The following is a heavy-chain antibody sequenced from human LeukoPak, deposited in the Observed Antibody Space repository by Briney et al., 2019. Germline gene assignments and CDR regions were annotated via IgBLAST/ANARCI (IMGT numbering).Heavy chain of an antibody. CDR3: GRGDYQDY. Sequence: GGSLRLSCAASGFTFSTYWMHWVRQAPGEGLVWVARIHSDVNSASYADSVKGRCTISRDNAKNTLYLQMNSLRAEDTAVYYCGRGDYQDYWGQGTLVTVSS. CDR1: GFTFSTYW. J-gene: IGHJ4*02. V-gene: IGHV3-74*01. CDR2: IHSDVNSA. D-gene: IGHD4/OR15-4a*01.